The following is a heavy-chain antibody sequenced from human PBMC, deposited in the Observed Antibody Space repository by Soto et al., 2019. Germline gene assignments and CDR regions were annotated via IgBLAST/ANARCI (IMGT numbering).Heavy chain of an antibody. Sequence: PSETLSLTCTLSGGAINDHYWSFIRQPPGKGLEWIGYIYYNGNTNYNPSLESRVTTSVDRSRNQFSLRLTSLTAADTAVYYCARVRTGYFDYWGRGALVTVSS. V-gene: IGHV4-59*11. D-gene: IGHD3-9*01. J-gene: IGHJ4*02. CDR2: IYYNGNT. CDR1: GGAINDHY. CDR3: ARVRTGYFDY.